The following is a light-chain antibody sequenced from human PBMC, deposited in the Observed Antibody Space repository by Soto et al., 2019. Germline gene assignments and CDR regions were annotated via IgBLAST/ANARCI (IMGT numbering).Light chain of an antibody. CDR2: DVN. Sequence: QSALTQPASVSGSPGQSITISCTGTSSDVGGYDYVSWYQQLPGKAPKLLIYDVNNRPSGVSHRFSGSKSGNTASLTISGLPAEDEADYYCSSYTGSSTFVFGTGTKLTVL. J-gene: IGLJ1*01. CDR1: SSDVGGYDY. V-gene: IGLV2-14*01. CDR3: SSYTGSSTFV.